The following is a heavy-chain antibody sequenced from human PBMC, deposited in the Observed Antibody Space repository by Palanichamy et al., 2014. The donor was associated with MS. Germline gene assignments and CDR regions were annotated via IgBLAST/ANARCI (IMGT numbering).Heavy chain of an antibody. D-gene: IGHD3-16*02. Sequence: EVQLVESGGGMVQPGGSLRLSCAASGFTFSTYRMTWVRQAPGKGLEWVSFIDGSGSEIYYADSVKGRFTISRDNAKNSLFLQMNGLRHEDTAVYFCVRDRWMDVWGQGSTVTVSS. V-gene: IGHV3-48*02. CDR2: IDGSGSEI. J-gene: IGHJ6*02. CDR3: VRDRWMDV. CDR1: GFTFSTYR.